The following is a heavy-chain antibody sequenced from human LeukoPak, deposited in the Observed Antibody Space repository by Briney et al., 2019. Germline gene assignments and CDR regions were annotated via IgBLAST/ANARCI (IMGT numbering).Heavy chain of an antibody. CDR1: GYTFTGYY. D-gene: IGHD3-10*01. J-gene: IGHJ4*02. V-gene: IGHV1-2*02. CDR2: INPNSGGT. Sequence: ASVKVSCKASGYTFTGYYMHWVRQAPGQRLEWMGWINPNSGGTNYAQKFQGRVIMTRDTSISTAYMELSRLRSDDTAVYYCARSGITMVRGVIGGYFDYWGQGTLVTVSS. CDR3: ARSGITMVRGVIGGYFDY.